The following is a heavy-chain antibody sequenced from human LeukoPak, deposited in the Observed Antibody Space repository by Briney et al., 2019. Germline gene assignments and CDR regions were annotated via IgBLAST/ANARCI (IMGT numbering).Heavy chain of an antibody. D-gene: IGHD6-6*01. CDR3: ASSSPSGPLDY. J-gene: IGHJ4*02. V-gene: IGHV4-34*01. Sequence: PSETLSLTCAVYGGSFSGYYWSWIRQPPVKALEWIGEINHSGSTNYNPSLKSRVTISVDTSKNQFSLKLSSVTAADTAVYYCASSSPSGPLDYWGQGTLVTVSS. CDR1: GGSFSGYY. CDR2: INHSGST.